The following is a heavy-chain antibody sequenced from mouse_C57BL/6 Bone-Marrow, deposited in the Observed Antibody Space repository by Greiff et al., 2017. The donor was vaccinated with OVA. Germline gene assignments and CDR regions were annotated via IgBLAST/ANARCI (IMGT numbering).Heavy chain of an antibody. CDR3: ARDAFSWFAY. Sequence: DVKLVESGGGLVQSGRSLRLSCATSGFTFSDFYMEWVRQAPGKGLEWIAASRNKANDYTTEYSASVKGRFIVSRDTSQSILYLQMNALRAEDTAIYYCARDAFSWFAYWGQGTLVTVSA. CDR1: GFTFSDFY. J-gene: IGHJ3*01. V-gene: IGHV7-1*01. CDR2: SRNKANDYTT.